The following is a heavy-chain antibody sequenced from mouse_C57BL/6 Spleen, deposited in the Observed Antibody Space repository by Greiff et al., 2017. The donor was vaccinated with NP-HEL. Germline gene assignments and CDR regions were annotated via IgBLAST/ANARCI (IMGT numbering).Heavy chain of an antibody. D-gene: IGHD2-5*01. CDR3: TTYSNPGAMDY. CDR2: IDPENGDT. Sequence: VQLKESGAELVRPGASVKLSCTASGFNIKDDYMHWVKQRPEQGLEWIGWIDPENGDTEYASKFQGKATITADTSSNTAYLQLSSLTSEDTAVYYCTTYSNPGAMDYWGQGTSVTVSS. J-gene: IGHJ4*01. V-gene: IGHV14-4*01. CDR1: GFNIKDDY.